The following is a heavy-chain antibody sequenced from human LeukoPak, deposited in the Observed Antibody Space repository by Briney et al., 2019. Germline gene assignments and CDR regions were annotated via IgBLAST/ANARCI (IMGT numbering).Heavy chain of an antibody. V-gene: IGHV4-59*01. J-gene: IGHJ4*02. D-gene: IGHD1-26*01. CDR3: ARGPGSYYEFDY. Sequence: PSETLSLTCTVSGASISSYYWCWIRQPPGKGLEWIAYIYYSGNTNYNPSLKSRVTISVDRSKNQFSLKLSSVTAADTAAYYCARGPGSYYEFDYWGQGTLVTVSS. CDR1: GASISSYY. CDR2: IYYSGNT.